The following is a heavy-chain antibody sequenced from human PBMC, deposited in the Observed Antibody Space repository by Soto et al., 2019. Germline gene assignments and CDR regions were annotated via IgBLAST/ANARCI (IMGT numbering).Heavy chain of an antibody. Sequence: GGSLRLSCAASGFTFSNYGMHWARQAPGKGLEWVAAILYDGSNKYYADSVKGRFTISRDNSKNTLYLQMNSLRAEDTAVYYCARGAGGSGLNWFDPWGQGTLVTVSS. CDR1: GFTFSNYG. CDR2: ILYDGSNK. CDR3: ARGAGGSGLNWFDP. V-gene: IGHV3-33*01. D-gene: IGHD3-10*01. J-gene: IGHJ5*02.